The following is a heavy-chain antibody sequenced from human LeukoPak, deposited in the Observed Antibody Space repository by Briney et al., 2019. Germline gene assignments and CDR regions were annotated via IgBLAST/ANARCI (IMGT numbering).Heavy chain of an antibody. V-gene: IGHV3-30-3*01. Sequence: GGSLRLSCAASGFTFSSYAMHWVRQAPGKGLEWVAVISYDGSNKYYADSVKGRFTISRDNSKNTLYLQMNSLRAEDTAVYYCASEAIDDYGDQGDYWGQGTLVTVSS. CDR3: ASEAIDDYGDQGDY. CDR2: ISYDGSNK. D-gene: IGHD4-17*01. J-gene: IGHJ4*02. CDR1: GFTFSSYA.